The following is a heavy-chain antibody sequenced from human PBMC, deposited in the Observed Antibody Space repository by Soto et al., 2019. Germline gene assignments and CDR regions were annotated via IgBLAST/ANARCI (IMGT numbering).Heavy chain of an antibody. Sequence: QVQLVQSGAEVKKPGSSVKISCRASGDTFSSYTVNWLRQAPGRGLEWMGRIIPVLGTTDYAQTFRGRLSITADKSSNTVNMELGSLSSDDTAVYYCARRRYSGYDCYRGHYYGMDVWGQGTTVTVAS. CDR1: GDTFSSYT. V-gene: IGHV1-69*08. CDR3: ARRRYSGYDCYRGHYYGMDV. D-gene: IGHD2-21*01. CDR2: IIPVLGTT. J-gene: IGHJ6*02.